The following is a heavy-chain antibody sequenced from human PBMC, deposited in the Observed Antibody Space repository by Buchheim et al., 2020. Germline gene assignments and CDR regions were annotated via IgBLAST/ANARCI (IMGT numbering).Heavy chain of an antibody. Sequence: QVQLVQSGAEVKKPGASVKVSCKAFGYGFTSYGINWVRQASGQGLEWMGWMNTNNDDTGYAQKFQGRIAMTRDTSIRTAYMELHSLTSEDTAVYYCAQLDGSGTYLHLHQWGQGTL. CDR2: MNTNNDDT. CDR3: AQLDGSGTYLHLHQ. V-gene: IGHV1-8*01. J-gene: IGHJ4*02. CDR1: GYGFTSYG. D-gene: IGHD3-10*01.